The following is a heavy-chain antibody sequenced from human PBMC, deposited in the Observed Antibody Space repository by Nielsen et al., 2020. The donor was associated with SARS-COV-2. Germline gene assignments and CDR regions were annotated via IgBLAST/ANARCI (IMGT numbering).Heavy chain of an antibody. V-gene: IGHV3-53*01. D-gene: IGHD3-22*01. CDR2: IYSGGST. CDR3: ATEVIVGVSDSSGYDGDY. Sequence: GESLKISCAASGFTVSSNYMSWVRQAPGKGLEWVSVIYSGGSTYYADSVKGRFTISRDNSKNTLYLQMNSLRAEDTAVYYCATEVIVGVSDSSGYDGDYWGQGTLVTVSS. CDR1: GFTVSSNY. J-gene: IGHJ4*02.